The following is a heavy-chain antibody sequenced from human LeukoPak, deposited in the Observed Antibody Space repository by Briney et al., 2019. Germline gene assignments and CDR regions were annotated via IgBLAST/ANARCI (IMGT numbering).Heavy chain of an antibody. Sequence: ASVKVSCKASGYTFSNYGISWVRQAPGQGLEWMGWISAYNGNANFAQRLLGRVTMTTDTSTSTAYMELRSLRSDDTAVYYCARARGQKWPNLYFDYWGQGTLVTVSS. CDR2: ISAYNGNA. J-gene: IGHJ4*02. CDR1: GYTFSNYG. V-gene: IGHV1-18*01. CDR3: ARARGQKWPNLYFDY. D-gene: IGHD5-12*01.